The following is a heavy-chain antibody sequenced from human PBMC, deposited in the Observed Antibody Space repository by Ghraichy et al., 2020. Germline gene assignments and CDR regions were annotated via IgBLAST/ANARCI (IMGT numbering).Heavy chain of an antibody. CDR1: GFTFSDYW. CDR2: IKEDGSEM. Sequence: GGSLRLSCATSGFTFSDYWMTWVRQSPGKGLEWVASIKEDGSEMFYVDSVKGRFTISRDNAKNSLYLQMNSLRVEDTAVYFCTKDNSYYYDSSGYPGGYWGQGTLVTVSA. CDR3: TKDNSYYYDSSGYPGGY. D-gene: IGHD3-22*01. V-gene: IGHV3-7*01. J-gene: IGHJ4*02.